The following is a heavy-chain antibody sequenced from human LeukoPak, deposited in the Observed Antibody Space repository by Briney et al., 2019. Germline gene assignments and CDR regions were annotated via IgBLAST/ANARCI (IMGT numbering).Heavy chain of an antibody. V-gene: IGHV4-34*01. D-gene: IGHD4-17*01. CDR3: ARVISPVTTYNWFDP. J-gene: IGHJ5*02. CDR1: GGSFSGYY. CDR2: INHSGST. Sequence: SETLSLTCAVYGGSFSGYYWSWIRQPPGKGLEWIGEINHSGSTNYNPSLKSRVTISVDTSKNQFSRKLSSVTAADTAVYYCARVISPVTTYNWFDPWGQGTLVTVSS.